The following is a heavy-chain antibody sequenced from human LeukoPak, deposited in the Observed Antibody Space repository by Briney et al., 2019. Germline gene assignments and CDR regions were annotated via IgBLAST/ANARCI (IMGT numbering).Heavy chain of an antibody. Sequence: SETLSLTCAVYGGSFSGYYWSWIRQPPGKGLEWIGYIYHSGSTYYNPSLKSRVTISVDRSKNQFSLKLSSVSAADTAVYYCHSSGYYPGPYYFDYWGQGTLVTVSS. J-gene: IGHJ4*02. D-gene: IGHD3-22*01. CDR3: HSSGYYPGPYYFDY. CDR2: IYHSGST. CDR1: GGSFSGYY. V-gene: IGHV4-34*03.